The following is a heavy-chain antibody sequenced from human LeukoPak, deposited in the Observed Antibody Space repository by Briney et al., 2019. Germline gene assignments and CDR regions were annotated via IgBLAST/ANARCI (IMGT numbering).Heavy chain of an antibody. D-gene: IGHD2-8*01. CDR3: AKHLRATNTYLFYGLDV. CDR2: IAGDR. J-gene: IGHJ6*02. CDR1: GYTFSNYG. V-gene: IGHV1-18*01. Sequence: ASVKVSCKASGYTFSNYGISWVRQAPGQGLEWMAWIAGDRIYAPQFQGRLIISTDPSTSTAYMELRSLRPENTALYYCAKHLRATNTYLFYGLDVWGPGTTVTVSS.